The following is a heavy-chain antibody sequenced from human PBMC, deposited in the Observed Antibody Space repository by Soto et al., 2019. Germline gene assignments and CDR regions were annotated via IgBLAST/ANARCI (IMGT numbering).Heavy chain of an antibody. J-gene: IGHJ2*01. V-gene: IGHV1-69*06. D-gene: IGHD3-22*01. CDR2: IIPIFGTA. Sequence: GASVKVSCKASGGTFSSYAISWVRQAPGQGLEWMGGIIPIFGTANYAQKFQGRVTITADKSTSTAYMELSSLRSEDTAVYYCARYDSSGYYYILGWYFDLWGRGXLVTVSS. CDR3: ARYDSSGYYYILGWYFDL. CDR1: GGTFSSYA.